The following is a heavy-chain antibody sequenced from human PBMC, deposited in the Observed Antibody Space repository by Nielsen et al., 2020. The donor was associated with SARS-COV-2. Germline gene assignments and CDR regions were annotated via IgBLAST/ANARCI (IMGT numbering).Heavy chain of an antibody. V-gene: IGHV3-53*01. D-gene: IGHD3-22*01. CDR3: LYYYDSSGYPGFFEY. CDR1: GFTVSSNY. CDR2: IYSGGST. Sequence: GSLKISCAASGFTVSSNYMSWVRQAPGKGLEWVSVIYSGGSTYYADSVKGRFTISRDNSKNTLYLQMNSLRAEDTAVYYCLYYYDSSGYPGFFEYWGQGTLVTVSS. J-gene: IGHJ4*02.